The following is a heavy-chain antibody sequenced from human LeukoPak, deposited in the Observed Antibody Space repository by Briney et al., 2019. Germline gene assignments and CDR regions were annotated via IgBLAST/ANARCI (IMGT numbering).Heavy chain of an antibody. CDR1: GFPFSSYA. CDR3: ARAQVGAPTDL. CDR2: IHGDGDNI. J-gene: IGHJ5*02. V-gene: IGHV3-74*01. Sequence: GGSLRLSCAASGFPFSSYAMYRVRQAPGKGLVWVARIHGDGDNISYADSVRGRFTISRDNAKDTLYLHMNSLRPEDTAVYYCARAQVGAPTDLWGQGTLVTVSS. D-gene: IGHD1-26*01.